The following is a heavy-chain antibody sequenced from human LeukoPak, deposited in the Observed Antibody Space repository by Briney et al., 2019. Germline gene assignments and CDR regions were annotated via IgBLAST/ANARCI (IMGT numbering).Heavy chain of an antibody. D-gene: IGHD6-19*01. CDR1: GFTSGIYA. V-gene: IGHV3-30-3*01. CDR2: ISYDGSNK. Sequence: GGSLRLSCAASGFTSGIYAVSWVRQAPGKGLEWVAVISYDGSNKYYADSVKGRFTISRDNSKNTLYLQMNSLRAEDTAVYYCARDPPYSSGWYGDFDYWGQGTLVTVSS. J-gene: IGHJ4*02. CDR3: ARDPPYSSGWYGDFDY.